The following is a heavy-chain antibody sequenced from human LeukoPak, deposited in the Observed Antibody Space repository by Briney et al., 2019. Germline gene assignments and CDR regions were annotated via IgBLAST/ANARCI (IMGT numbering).Heavy chain of an antibody. CDR1: GYTFTTYG. V-gene: IGHV1-18*01. CDR2: ISAYNGQT. CDR3: ARCGGSYYVHRWFDP. D-gene: IGHD1-26*01. J-gene: IGHJ5*02. Sequence: ASVKVSCKASGYTFTTYGISWVRQAPGQGLEWMGRISAYNGQTNHTHNLQGRVSMTIDTSTSTAYMELRSLRSDDTAVYYCARCGGSYYVHRWFDPWGQGTLVTVSS.